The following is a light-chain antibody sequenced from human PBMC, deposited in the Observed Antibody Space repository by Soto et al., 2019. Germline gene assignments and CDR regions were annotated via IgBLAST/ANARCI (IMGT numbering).Light chain of an antibody. CDR2: QAS. J-gene: IGKJ1*01. V-gene: IGKV1-5*01. Sequence: DIQMTQSPSSLSSSVGDIFTITCRSSHSRSIYLNWYQQKPGPAPQLLIYQASTLASGVPQRFSGSGSGTDFTLTSSRLEADDVSSYYCQHDHSYWTFGQGTKVDIK. CDR3: QHDHSYWT. CDR1: HSRSIY.